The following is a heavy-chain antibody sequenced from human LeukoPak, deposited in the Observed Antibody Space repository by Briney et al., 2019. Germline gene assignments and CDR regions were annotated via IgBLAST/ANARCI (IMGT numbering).Heavy chain of an antibody. D-gene: IGHD6-19*01. CDR2: ISSGGSP. CDR3: AREQWLDY. CDR1: GFTFDDYG. V-gene: IGHV3-53*01. Sequence: GGSLRLSCAASGFTFDDYGMSWVRQAPGKGLEWVSVISSGGSPYYAVSVKGRFTISRDDSKNTLYLQMNILRAEDTAVYFSAREQWLDYWGQGTLVTVSS. J-gene: IGHJ4*02.